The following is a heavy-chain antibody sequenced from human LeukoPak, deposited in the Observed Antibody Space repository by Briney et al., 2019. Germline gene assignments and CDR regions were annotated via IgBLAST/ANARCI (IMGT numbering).Heavy chain of an antibody. CDR1: GYTFTDHY. Sequence: ASVKVSCKASGYTFTDHYIHWVRQAPGQGFEWMGWIDPNSGGTNYVQKFQGRVTMTRDTSISTAYMELRSLRSDDTAVYYCARSYYDSSGYYYWGQGTLVTVSS. V-gene: IGHV1-2*02. D-gene: IGHD3-22*01. CDR3: ARSYYDSSGYYY. J-gene: IGHJ4*02. CDR2: IDPNSGGT.